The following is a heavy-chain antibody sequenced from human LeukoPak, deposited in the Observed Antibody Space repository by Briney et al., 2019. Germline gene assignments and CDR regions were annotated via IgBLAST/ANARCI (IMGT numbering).Heavy chain of an antibody. Sequence: NTSETLSLTCTVSGYSVSSGYYWGWIRQSPGKGLEWIGSIYHTGSTDYNPSLKSRVTISVDTSKNQFSLKLSSVTAADTAVYYCARRRYREYSSSWYALYYYYYMDVWGKGTTVTISS. CDR1: GYSVSSGYY. CDR2: IYHTGST. D-gene: IGHD6-13*01. CDR3: ARRRYREYSSSWYALYYYYYMDV. V-gene: IGHV4-38-2*02. J-gene: IGHJ6*03.